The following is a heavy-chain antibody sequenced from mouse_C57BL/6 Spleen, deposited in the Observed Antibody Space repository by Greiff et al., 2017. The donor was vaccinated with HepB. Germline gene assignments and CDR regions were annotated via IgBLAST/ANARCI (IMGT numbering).Heavy chain of an antibody. Sequence: MQLQQSGAELARPGASVKLSCKASGYTFTSYGISWVKQRTGQGLEWIGEIYPRSGNTYYNEKFKGKATLTADQSSSTAYMELRSLTSEDSAVYFCARGELRHWYFDVWGTGTTVTVSS. D-gene: IGHD2-4*01. CDR3: ARGELRHWYFDV. J-gene: IGHJ1*03. CDR1: GYTFTSYG. V-gene: IGHV1-81*01. CDR2: IYPRSGNT.